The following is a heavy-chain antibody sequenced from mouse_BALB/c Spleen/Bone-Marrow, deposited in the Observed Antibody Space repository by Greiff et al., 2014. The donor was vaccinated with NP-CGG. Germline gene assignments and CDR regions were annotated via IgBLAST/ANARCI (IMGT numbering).Heavy chain of an antibody. CDR3: ARFAGTPYTMDY. V-gene: IGHV3-1*02. CDR1: GYSITSYYS. Sequence: VHLVESGPDLVKPSQSLSLTCTVTGYSITSYYSWHWIRQFPGNKPEWMGYIHYSGTTVYNPSLKSRISITRDTSNNQFFLQLNSVTTEDTATYYCARFAGTPYTMDYWGQGTSVTVSS. J-gene: IGHJ4*01. CDR2: IHYSGTT. D-gene: IGHD4-1*01.